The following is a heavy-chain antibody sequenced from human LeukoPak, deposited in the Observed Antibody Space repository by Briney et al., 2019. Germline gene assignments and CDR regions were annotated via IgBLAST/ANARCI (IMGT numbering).Heavy chain of an antibody. V-gene: IGHV4-34*01. CDR2: INHSGST. J-gene: IGHJ4*02. D-gene: IGHD6-13*01. CDR3: ARLRGYSSSWYPY. CDR1: GGSFSGYY. Sequence: PSETLSLTCAVYGGSFSGYYWSWIRQPPGKGLEWIGEINHSGSTNYNPSLKSRVTISVDTSKNQFSLKLSSVTAADTAVYYCARLRGYSSSWYPYWGQGTLVTVSS.